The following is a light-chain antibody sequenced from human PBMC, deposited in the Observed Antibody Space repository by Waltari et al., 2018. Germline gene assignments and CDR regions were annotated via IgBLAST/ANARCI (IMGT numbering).Light chain of an antibody. CDR1: ALSKQY. CDR3: QSADSSGSVV. J-gene: IGLJ2*01. CDR2: KDT. Sequence: SFELTQPPSLSVSPGQTARITCSGAALSKQYAHWHQQRPGLAPVLVIYKDTERPSGIPERFSGSSSGTTVTLTISGVQAEDEADYYCQSADSSGSVVFGGGTKLTAL. V-gene: IGLV3-25*03.